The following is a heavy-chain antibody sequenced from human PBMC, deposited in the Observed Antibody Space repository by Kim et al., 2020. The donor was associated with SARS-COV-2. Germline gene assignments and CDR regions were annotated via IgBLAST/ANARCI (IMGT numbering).Heavy chain of an antibody. CDR2: ISYDGSNK. CDR1: GFTFSSYA. V-gene: IGHV3-30*04. Sequence: GGSLRLSCAASGFTFSSYAMHWVRQAPGKGLEWVAVISYDGSNKYYADSVKGRFTISRDNSKNTLYLQMNSLRAEDTAVYYCARGEMATIRSFDYWGQGTLVTVSS. D-gene: IGHD5-12*01. CDR3: ARGEMATIRSFDY. J-gene: IGHJ4*02.